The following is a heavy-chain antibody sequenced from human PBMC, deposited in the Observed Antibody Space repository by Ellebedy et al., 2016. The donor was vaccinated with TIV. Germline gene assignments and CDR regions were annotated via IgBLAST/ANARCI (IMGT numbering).Heavy chain of an antibody. J-gene: IGHJ4*02. CDR2: IYYSGST. D-gene: IGHD3-9*01. V-gene: IGHV4-39*01. Sequence: SETLSLXXTVSGGSISSSSYYWSWIRQPPGKGLEWIGYIYYSGSTYYNPSLKSRVTISVDTSKNQFSLKLGSVTAADTAVYYCARHDDILTGPDYWGQGTLVTVSS. CDR3: ARHDDILTGPDY. CDR1: GGSISSSSYY.